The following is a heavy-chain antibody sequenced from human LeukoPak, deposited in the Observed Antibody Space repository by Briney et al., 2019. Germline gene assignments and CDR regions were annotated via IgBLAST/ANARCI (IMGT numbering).Heavy chain of an antibody. CDR3: AHRGFNYGLYFDY. CDR2: IYWDDEK. V-gene: IGHV2-5*02. D-gene: IGHD5-18*01. CDR1: GFSLTPNGMG. J-gene: IGHJ4*02. Sequence: SGPTLVNPTQTLTLTCTLSGFSLTPNGMGVGWIRQPPGKALEWLALIYWDDEKRYSPSLKTRLTISKGTSKNQVVLTMTNMDPVDTATYYCAHRGFNYGLYFDYWGQGTLVTVSS.